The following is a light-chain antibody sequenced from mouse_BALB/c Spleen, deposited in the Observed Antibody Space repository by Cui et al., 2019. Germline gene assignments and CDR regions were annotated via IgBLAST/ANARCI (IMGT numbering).Light chain of an antibody. CDR1: QSLLNSRTRKYY. Sequence: DTVMSQSPSSLAVSAGEKVTMSCKSSQSLLNSRTRKYYLAWYQQKPWQSPKRLIYWASTWESGVPDRFTGSGSGTDFTLTISSVQAEDLAVYYCKQSYNLALTFGAGTKLELK. CDR3: KQSYNLALT. CDR2: WAS. J-gene: IGKJ5*01. V-gene: IGKV8-21*01.